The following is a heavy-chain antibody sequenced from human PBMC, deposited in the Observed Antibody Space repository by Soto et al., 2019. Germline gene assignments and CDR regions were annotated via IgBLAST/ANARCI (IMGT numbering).Heavy chain of an antibody. CDR3: ASGGQTIIPND. D-gene: IGHD5-12*01. V-gene: IGHV4-34*01. Sequence: PSETLSLTCAVYGGSFSGYYWSWIRQPPGKGLDWIGEINHGGSTNYNPSLKSRVTISIDTSKNQFSLKLSSVTAADTAVYYCASGGQTIIPNDWGQGTLVTVSS. CDR1: GGSFSGYY. CDR2: INHGGST. J-gene: IGHJ4*02.